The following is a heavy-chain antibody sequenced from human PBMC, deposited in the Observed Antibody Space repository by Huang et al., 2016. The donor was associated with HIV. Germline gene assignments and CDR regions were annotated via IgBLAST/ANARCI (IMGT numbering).Heavy chain of an antibody. CDR2: LKAGGPS. CDR3: ARLPTPSYYDTWSLSPGEEDFFYFNMDL. J-gene: IGHJ6*03. CDR1: GASFTTYF. V-gene: IGHV4-34*02. Sequence: QVRLEQWGEGVVKPSDTLSLTCAVYGASFTTYFWSWFRQSPVKGLQGIGGLKAGGPSNYTPVFQSRVIMSVDTPKNQFSLSLRDRTAADAAIYYCARLPTPSYYDTWSLSPGEEDFFYFNMDLWGQGTPVIVPS. D-gene: IGHD3-3*01.